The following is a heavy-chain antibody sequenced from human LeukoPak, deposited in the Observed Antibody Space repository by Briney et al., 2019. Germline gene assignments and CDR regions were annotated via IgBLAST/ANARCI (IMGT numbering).Heavy chain of an antibody. V-gene: IGHV3-23*01. D-gene: IGHD2-2*01. Sequence: GGSLRLSCAAFGFTFSSYAMSWVRQAPGKGLEWVSAISGSGGSTYYADSVKGRFTISRDNSKNTLYLQMNSLRAEDTAVYYCAKGTTPADYYYYGMDVWGQGTTVTVSS. CDR2: ISGSGGST. J-gene: IGHJ6*02. CDR1: GFTFSSYA. CDR3: AKGTTPADYYYYGMDV.